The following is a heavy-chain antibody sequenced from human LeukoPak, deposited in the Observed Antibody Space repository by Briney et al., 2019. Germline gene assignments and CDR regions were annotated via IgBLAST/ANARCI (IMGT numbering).Heavy chain of an antibody. CDR1: GGSISSGGYY. CDR2: IYYSGST. V-gene: IGHV4-31*03. CDR3: ARVLEWLFIFDY. J-gene: IGHJ4*02. Sequence: SQTLSLTCTVSGGSISSGGYYWSWIRQHPGKGLEWIGYIYYSGSTYYNPSLKSRVTISVDTSKNQFSLKLSSVTAADTAVYYCARVLEWLFIFDYWGQGTLVTVSS. D-gene: IGHD3-3*01.